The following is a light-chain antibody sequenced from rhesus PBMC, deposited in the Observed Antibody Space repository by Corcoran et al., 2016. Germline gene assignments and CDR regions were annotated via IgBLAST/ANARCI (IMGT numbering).Light chain of an antibody. V-gene: IGKV2S20*01. CDR3: MEGIEYPYS. J-gene: IGKJ2*01. Sequence: DIVMTQTPLSLPVTPGEPASILCRSSQSLLDSEDGNTYLDWHLQKPGQSPQPLIYEVSNRAPGVPDRFSGGGSDTDFTLEISRVGAKDVRVYYWMEGIEYPYSFGQGTKVEVK. CDR2: EVS. CDR1: QSLLDSEDGNTY.